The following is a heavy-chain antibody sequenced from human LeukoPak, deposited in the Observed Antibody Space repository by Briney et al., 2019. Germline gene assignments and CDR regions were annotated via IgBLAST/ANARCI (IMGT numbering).Heavy chain of an antibody. V-gene: IGHV4-59*08. CDR3: GRSVVRGLITGVFDN. J-gene: IGHJ4*02. CDR2: IYYSGST. D-gene: IGHD3-10*01. CDR1: GGSISGYS. Sequence: SETLSLTCTVSGGSISGYSWSWIRQPPGRGLEWIGYIYYSGSTNYNPSLKSRVTISVDTSKNQFSLILSSVTAADTAVYYCGRSVVRGLITGVFDNWGQGTLVTVSS.